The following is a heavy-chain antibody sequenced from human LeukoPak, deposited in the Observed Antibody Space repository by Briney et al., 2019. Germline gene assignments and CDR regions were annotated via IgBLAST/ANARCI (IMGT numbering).Heavy chain of an antibody. CDR3: ARGATFDY. CDR2: INHSGST. D-gene: IGHD1-26*01. V-gene: IGHV4-34*01. Sequence: SETLSLTCAVYGGSFSGYYWSWIRQPPGKGLEWIGEINHSGSTNYNPSLKSRVTISVDTSKNQFSLKLSSVTAADTAVYYCARGATFDYWGQGTLVTVSS. CDR1: GGSFSGYY. J-gene: IGHJ4*02.